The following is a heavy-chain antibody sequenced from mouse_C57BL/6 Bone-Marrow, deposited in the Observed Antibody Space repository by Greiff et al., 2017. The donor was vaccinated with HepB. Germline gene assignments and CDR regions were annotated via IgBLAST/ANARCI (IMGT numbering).Heavy chain of an antibody. D-gene: IGHD2-4*01. J-gene: IGHJ1*03. CDR3: TRFYDYDSHWYFDV. CDR1: GYTFTSYW. CDR2: IYPGNSDT. Sequence: VQLQQSGTVLARPGASVKMSCKTSGYTFTSYWMHWVKQRPGQGLEWIGAIYPGNSDTSYNQKFKGKAKLTAVTSASTAYMELSSLTNEDSAVYYCTRFYDYDSHWYFDVWGTGTTVTVSS. V-gene: IGHV1-5*01.